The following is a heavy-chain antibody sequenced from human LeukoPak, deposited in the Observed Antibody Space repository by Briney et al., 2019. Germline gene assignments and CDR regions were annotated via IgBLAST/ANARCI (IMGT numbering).Heavy chain of an antibody. CDR3: ARGYCSSTSCYTHYFDY. Sequence: SETLSLTCAVYAGSFSNYYWSWIRQPPGKGLEWIGEINHSGSTNYNPSLRSRVTISVDTSKNQFSLKLSSVTAADTAVYYCARGYCSSTSCYTHYFDYWGQGTLVTVSS. CDR2: INHSGST. CDR1: AGSFSNYY. V-gene: IGHV4-34*01. J-gene: IGHJ4*02. D-gene: IGHD2-2*02.